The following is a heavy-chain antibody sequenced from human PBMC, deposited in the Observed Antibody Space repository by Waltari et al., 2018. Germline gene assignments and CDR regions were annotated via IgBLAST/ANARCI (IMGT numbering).Heavy chain of an antibody. V-gene: IGHV3-21*01. CDR2: ISSSSSYI. D-gene: IGHD2-15*01. CDR3: ARVREVLSDY. CDR1: GFTFSSYS. Sequence: EVQLVESGGGLVKPGGSLRLSCAASGFTFSSYSMNGVRQAPGKVLEWVSSISSSSSYIYYADSVKGRFTISRDNAKNSLYLQMNSLRAEDTAVYYCARVREVLSDYWGQGTLVTVSS. J-gene: IGHJ4*02.